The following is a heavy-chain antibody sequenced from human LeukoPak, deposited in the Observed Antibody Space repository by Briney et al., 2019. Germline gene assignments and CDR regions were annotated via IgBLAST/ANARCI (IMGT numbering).Heavy chain of an antibody. CDR1: GYTFTGYY. D-gene: IGHD4-23*01. Sequence: GASVKVSCKASGYTFTGYYMHWVRQAPGQGLEWMGRIIPILGIANYAQKFQGRVTITADKSTSTAYMELSSLRSEDTAVYYCARDPTVEDAFDIWGQGTMVTVSS. CDR2: IIPILGIA. J-gene: IGHJ3*02. V-gene: IGHV1-69*04. CDR3: ARDPTVEDAFDI.